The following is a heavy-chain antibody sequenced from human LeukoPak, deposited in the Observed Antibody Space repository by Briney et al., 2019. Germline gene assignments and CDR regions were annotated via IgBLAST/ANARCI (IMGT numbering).Heavy chain of an antibody. CDR1: GFTFSSSA. V-gene: IGHV3-23*01. CDR2: ISGSGGST. Sequence: PGASLRLSCAASGFTFSSSAMSWVRQAPGKGLEWVSAISGSGGSTYYADSVKGRFTSSRDNAKNTLYLQMSSLRAEDTAVYYCAKDGGYHDYWVQGTLVTVSS. D-gene: IGHD3-16*02. CDR3: AKDGGYHDY. J-gene: IGHJ4*02.